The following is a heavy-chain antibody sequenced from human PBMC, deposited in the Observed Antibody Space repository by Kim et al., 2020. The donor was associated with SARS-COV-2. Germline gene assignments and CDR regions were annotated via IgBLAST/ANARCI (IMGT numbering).Heavy chain of an antibody. Sequence: SETLSLTCTVSGGSISSYYWSWIRQPPGKGLEWIGYIYYSGSTNYNPSLKSRVTISVDTSKNQFSLKLSSVTAADTAVYYCARQGHGDYVDYWGQGTLVTVYS. CDR2: IYYSGST. CDR1: GGSISSYY. V-gene: IGHV4-59*08. J-gene: IGHJ4*02. D-gene: IGHD4-17*01. CDR3: ARQGHGDYVDY.